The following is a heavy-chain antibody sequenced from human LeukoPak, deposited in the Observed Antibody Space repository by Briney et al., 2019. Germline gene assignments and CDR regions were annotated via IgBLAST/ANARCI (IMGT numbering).Heavy chain of an antibody. D-gene: IGHD3-10*01. CDR3: ARDVRHRSITMVRGQGDY. Sequence: GASVKVSCKASGYTFTSYGISWVRQAPGQGLEWMGWISAYNGNTNYAQKLQGRVTMTTDTSTSTAYMELRSLRSDDTAVYYWARDVRHRSITMVRGQGDYWGQGTLVTVSS. V-gene: IGHV1-18*01. J-gene: IGHJ4*02. CDR2: ISAYNGNT. CDR1: GYTFTSYG.